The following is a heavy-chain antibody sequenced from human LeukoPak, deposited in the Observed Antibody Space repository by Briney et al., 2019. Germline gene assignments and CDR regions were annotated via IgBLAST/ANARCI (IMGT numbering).Heavy chain of an antibody. CDR3: AKDRPCTSCYLGWFDP. Sequence: GGSLRLPCAASGFTFSTYGMHWVRQAPGKGLEWVAFIQSDGGNRNYADSVKGRFTISRDNSKDTVYLQMNSLRAEDTAVYYCAKDRPCTSCYLGWFDPWGQGTLVTVSS. V-gene: IGHV3-30*02. D-gene: IGHD2-2*01. CDR2: IQSDGGNR. CDR1: GFTFSTYG. J-gene: IGHJ5*02.